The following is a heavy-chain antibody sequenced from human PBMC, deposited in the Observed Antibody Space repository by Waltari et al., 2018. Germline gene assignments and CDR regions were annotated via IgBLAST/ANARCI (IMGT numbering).Heavy chain of an antibody. CDR2: INHSGST. CDR3: ARGGEKDIVVVVAATASDYFDY. D-gene: IGHD2-15*01. CDR1: GGSFSGYY. V-gene: IGHV4-34*01. Sequence: QVQLQQWGAGLLKPSETLSLTCAVYGGSFSGYYWSWIRQPPGKGLEWIGEINHSGSTNYNQSLKSRVTISVDTSKNQFSLKLSSVTAADTAVYYCARGGEKDIVVVVAATASDYFDYWGQGTLVTVSS. J-gene: IGHJ4*02.